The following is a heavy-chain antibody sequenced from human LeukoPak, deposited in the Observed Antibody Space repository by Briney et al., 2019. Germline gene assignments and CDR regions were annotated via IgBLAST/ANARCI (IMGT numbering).Heavy chain of an antibody. CDR1: GFTFSSYW. CDR2: IKQDGSEK. V-gene: IGHV3-7*01. CDR3: ARDVTYYYDSSGYFDS. D-gene: IGHD3-22*01. Sequence: PGRSLRLSCVASGFTFSSYWMSWVRQAPGKGLEWVANIKQDGSEKYYVDSVKGRFTISRDNAKNSLYLQMNSLRAEDTAVYYCARDVTYYYDSSGYFDSWGQGTLVTVSS. J-gene: IGHJ4*02.